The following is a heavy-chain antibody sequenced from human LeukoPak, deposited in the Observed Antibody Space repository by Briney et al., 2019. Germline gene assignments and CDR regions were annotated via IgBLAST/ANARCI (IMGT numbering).Heavy chain of an antibody. D-gene: IGHD6-6*01. J-gene: IGHJ4*02. CDR3: ARGSARRQQAYFDY. CDR2: IHTSGST. Sequence: SETLSLTCTVSGVSISSYYWSWIRQPAGKGLEWIGRIHTSGSTNYNPSLKSRVTMSVDTSKNQFSLKLSSVTAADTAVYYCARGSARRQQAYFDYWGQGTLVTVSS. V-gene: IGHV4-4*07. CDR1: GVSISSYY.